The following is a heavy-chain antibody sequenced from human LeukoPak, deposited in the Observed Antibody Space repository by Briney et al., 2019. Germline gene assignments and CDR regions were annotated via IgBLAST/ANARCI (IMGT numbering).Heavy chain of an antibody. J-gene: IGHJ5*02. Sequence: PSETLSLTCTVSGGSISSYYWSWIRQPAGKGLEWIGRIYTSGSTNYNPSLKSRVTMSVDTSKNQFSLKLSSVTAADTAVYYCARIRGYGDKYNWFDPWGQGTLVTVSS. CDR1: GGSISSYY. CDR3: ARIRGYGDKYNWFDP. CDR2: IYTSGST. D-gene: IGHD4-17*01. V-gene: IGHV4-4*07.